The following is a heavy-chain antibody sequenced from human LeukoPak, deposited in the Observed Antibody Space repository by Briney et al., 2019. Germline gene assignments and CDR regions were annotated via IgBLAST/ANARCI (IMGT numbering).Heavy chain of an antibody. J-gene: IGHJ4*02. D-gene: IGHD3-16*02. V-gene: IGHV3-30-3*01. CDR2: ISYDGSNK. CDR1: GFTFSSYA. Sequence: GGSLRLSCAASGFTFSSYAMHWVRQAPGKGLEWVAVISYDGSNKYYADSVKGRFTISRDNSKNTLYLQMNSLRAEDTAVYYCAKEMFHYDYVWGSYRYEGFDYWGQGTLVTVSS. CDR3: AKEMFHYDYVWGSYRYEGFDY.